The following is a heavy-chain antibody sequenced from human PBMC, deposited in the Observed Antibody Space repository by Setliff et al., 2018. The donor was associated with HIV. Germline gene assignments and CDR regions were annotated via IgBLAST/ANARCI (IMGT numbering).Heavy chain of an antibody. J-gene: IGHJ5*02. V-gene: IGHV4-34*01. CDR3: ARSVRHRTVTMIVGRFDP. Sequence: PSETLSLTCAVYGGSFSGYYWSWIRQPPGKGLEWIGEINHSGSTNYNPSLKSRVTISVDTSKNQLSLKLSSVTAADTAVYYCARSVRHRTVTMIVGRFDPWGQGALGTAPQ. CDR1: GGSFSGYY. D-gene: IGHD3-22*01. CDR2: INHSGST.